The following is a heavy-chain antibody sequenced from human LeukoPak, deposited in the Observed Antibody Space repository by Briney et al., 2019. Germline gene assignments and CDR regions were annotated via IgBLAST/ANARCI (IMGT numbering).Heavy chain of an antibody. CDR3: ARKGAYYYYVDV. J-gene: IGHJ6*03. V-gene: IGHV4-59*01. CDR1: GGSISSYY. Sequence: SETLSLTCTVSGGSISSYYWSWIRQPPGKGLEWIGYIYYSGSTNYNPSLKSRVTISVDTSKNQFSLKLSSVTAADTAVYYCARKGAYYYYVDVWGKGTTVTVSS. D-gene: IGHD4/OR15-4a*01. CDR2: IYYSGST.